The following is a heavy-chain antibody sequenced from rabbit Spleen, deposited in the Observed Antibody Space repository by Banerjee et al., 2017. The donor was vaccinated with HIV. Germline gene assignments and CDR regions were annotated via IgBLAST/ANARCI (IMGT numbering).Heavy chain of an antibody. CDR3: ARDLAGVIGWNFSL. CDR1: EFSLSINVY. V-gene: IGHV1S45*01. J-gene: IGHJ3*01. CDR2: INAVTGKA. D-gene: IGHD4-1*01. Sequence: QEQLEESGGGLVKPGGTLTLTCKASEFSLSINVYICWVRQAPGKGLELIACINAVTGKAVYASWAKGRFIMSRTSSTTVTLQMTSLTAADTATYFCARDLAGVIGWNFSLWAQGTLVTVS.